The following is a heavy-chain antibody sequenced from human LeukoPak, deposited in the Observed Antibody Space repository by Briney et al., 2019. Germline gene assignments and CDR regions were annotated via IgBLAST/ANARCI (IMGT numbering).Heavy chain of an antibody. CDR1: GYSISSGYY. D-gene: IGHD6-13*01. Sequence: ASETLSLTCAVSGYSISSGYYWGWIRQPPGKGLEWIGSLYHSGNTYYNPSLKSRVTISVDTSMNQFSLKLRSVTAADTAVYYCLAISSWYYFDYWGQGARVTVSS. CDR3: LAISSWYYFDY. CDR2: LYHSGNT. J-gene: IGHJ4*02. V-gene: IGHV4-38-2*01.